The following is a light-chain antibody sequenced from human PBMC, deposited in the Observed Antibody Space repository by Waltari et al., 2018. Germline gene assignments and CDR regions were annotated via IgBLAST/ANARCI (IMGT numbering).Light chain of an antibody. V-gene: IGLV3-10*01. Sequence: SYELTQPPSVSVSPGQTASITCSGHALSTKYAYWYHQKSGQAPVLVIFEDSKRPSGIPERISGSSYGTMATLTLSGAQLEDEGDYYCLSPDSSGTYVVFGGGTKLTVL. CDR1: ALSTKY. J-gene: IGLJ2*01. CDR2: EDS. CDR3: LSPDSSGTYVV.